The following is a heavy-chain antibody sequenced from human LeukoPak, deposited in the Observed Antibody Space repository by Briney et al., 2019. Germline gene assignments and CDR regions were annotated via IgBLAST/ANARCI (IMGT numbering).Heavy chain of an antibody. CDR3: ARGSYGYFDAFDI. V-gene: IGHV3-21*01. Sequence: PGGSLRLSCAASGFTFSSYSMNWVRQAPGKGLEWVSSISSSSSYIYYADSVKGRFTISRDNAKNSLYLQMNSLGAEDTAVYYCARGSYGYFDAFDIWGQGTMVTVSS. J-gene: IGHJ3*02. D-gene: IGHD5-18*01. CDR1: GFTFSSYS. CDR2: ISSSSSYI.